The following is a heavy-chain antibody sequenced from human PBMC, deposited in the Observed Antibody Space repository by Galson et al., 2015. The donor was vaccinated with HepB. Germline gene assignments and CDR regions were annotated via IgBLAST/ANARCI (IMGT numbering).Heavy chain of an antibody. CDR1: GYTFTSYG. V-gene: IGHV1-18*01. D-gene: IGHD3-3*01. CDR3: ARARSITIFGVVISYYFDY. J-gene: IGHJ4*02. Sequence: SVKVSCKASGYTFTSYGISWVRQAPGQGLEWMGWISAYNGNTNYAQKLQGRVTMTTDTSTSTAYMELRSLRSDDTAVYYCARARSITIFGVVISYYFDYWGQGTLVTVSS. CDR2: ISAYNGNT.